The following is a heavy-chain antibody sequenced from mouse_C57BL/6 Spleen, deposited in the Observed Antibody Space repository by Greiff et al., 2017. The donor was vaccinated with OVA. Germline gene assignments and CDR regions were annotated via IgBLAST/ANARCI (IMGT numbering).Heavy chain of an antibody. D-gene: IGHD3-2*02. CDR3: ARSETAQAYYAMDY. V-gene: IGHV7-3*01. J-gene: IGHJ4*01. CDR2: IRNKANGYTT. CDR1: GFTFTDYY. Sequence: EVKLMESGGGLVQPGGSLSLSCAASGFTFTDYYMSWVRQPPGKALEWLGFIRNKANGYTTESSASVKGRFTISRDNSQSILYLQMNALRAEDSATYYCARSETAQAYYAMDYWGQGTSVTVSS.